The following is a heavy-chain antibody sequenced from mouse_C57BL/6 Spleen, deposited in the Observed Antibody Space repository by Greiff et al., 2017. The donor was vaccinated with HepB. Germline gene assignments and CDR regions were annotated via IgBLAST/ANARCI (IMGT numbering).Heavy chain of an antibody. J-gene: IGHJ2*01. CDR2: IYPGDGDT. V-gene: IGHV1-82*01. CDR3: ARSTVVAKDY. CDR1: GYAFSSSW. Sequence: VQLQQSGPELVKPGASVKISCKASGYAFSSSWMNWVKQRPGKGLEWIGRIYPGDGDTNYNGKFKGKATLTADKSSSTAYMQLSILTSEDSAVYFCARSTVVAKDYWGQGTTLTVSS. D-gene: IGHD1-1*01.